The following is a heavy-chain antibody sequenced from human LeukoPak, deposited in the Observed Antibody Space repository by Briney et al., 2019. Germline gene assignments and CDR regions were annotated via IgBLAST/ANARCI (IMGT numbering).Heavy chain of an antibody. CDR1: GGSISSSSYY. D-gene: IGHD2-2*01. CDR3: ARDPTEIVVVPAASNAFDI. Sequence: SETLSLTCTVSGGSISSSSYYWGWIRQPPGNGLEWIGSIYYSGSTYYNPSLKSRVTISVDTSKNQFSLKLSSVTAADTAVYYCARDPTEIVVVPAASNAFDIWGQGTMVTVSS. J-gene: IGHJ3*02. CDR2: IYYSGST. V-gene: IGHV4-39*07.